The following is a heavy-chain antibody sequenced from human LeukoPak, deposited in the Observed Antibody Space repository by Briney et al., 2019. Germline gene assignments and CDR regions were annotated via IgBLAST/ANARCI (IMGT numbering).Heavy chain of an antibody. CDR3: ARDRINMMVLGHDSGLDF. D-gene: IGHD3-22*01. Sequence: GGSLRLSCVGSGFSLNEYGIHWVRQAPGKRLEWVAVVSYDGGHKYYADSVKGRFTISRDTSSDTVSLQMNSLRVEDTAVYYCARDRINMMVLGHDSGLDFWGQGTLVTVSS. CDR2: VSYDGGHK. J-gene: IGHJ4*02. V-gene: IGHV3-30*03. CDR1: GFSLNEYG.